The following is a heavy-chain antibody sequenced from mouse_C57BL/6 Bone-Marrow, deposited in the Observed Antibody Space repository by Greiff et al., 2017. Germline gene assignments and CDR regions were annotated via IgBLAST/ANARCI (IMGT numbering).Heavy chain of an antibody. CDR3: EIYIRGYYSYHFDY. D-gene: IGHD2-3*01. CDR1: GFTFTDYY. V-gene: IGHV7-3*01. Sequence: EVQRVESGGGLVQPGGSLSLSCAASGFTFTDYYMSWVRQPPGKALEWLGFIRNKANGYTTEYSASVKDRFTIARDNSQSIFYLQMKALRAEDSATYYGEIYIRGYYSYHFDYWGQGTTLTVSS. J-gene: IGHJ2*01. CDR2: IRNKANGYTT.